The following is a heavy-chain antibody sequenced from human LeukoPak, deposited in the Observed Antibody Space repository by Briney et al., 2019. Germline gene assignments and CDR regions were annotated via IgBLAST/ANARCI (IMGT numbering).Heavy chain of an antibody. CDR1: GGSTSSGSYY. D-gene: IGHD6-13*01. Sequence: SQTLSLTCTVSGGSTSSGSYYWSWIRQPAGKGLEWIGRIYTSGSTNYNPSLKSRVTISVDTSKNQFSLKLSSVTAADTAVYYCARDPLGPGYGVAWGQGTLVTVSS. V-gene: IGHV4-61*02. CDR2: IYTSGST. J-gene: IGHJ5*02. CDR3: ARDPLGPGYGVA.